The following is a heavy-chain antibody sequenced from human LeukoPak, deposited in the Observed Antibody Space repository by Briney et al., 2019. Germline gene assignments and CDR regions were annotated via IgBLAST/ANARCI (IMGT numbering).Heavy chain of an antibody. CDR1: GYSFTSYW. V-gene: IGHV5-51*01. D-gene: IGHD1-26*01. CDR2: IYPGDSDT. J-gene: IGHJ4*02. Sequence: GESLMISRKGSGYSFTSYWIGWVRQVPGKGLEWMGIIYPGDSDTRYSPSFEGQVTISADKSITTAYLQWSSLKASDTAMYYCARHGKLYSGNHYFDYWGQGTLVTVSS. CDR3: ARHGKLYSGNHYFDY.